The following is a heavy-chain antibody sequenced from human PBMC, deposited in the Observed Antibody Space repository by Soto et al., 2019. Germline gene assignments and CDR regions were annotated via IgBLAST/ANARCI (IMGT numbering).Heavy chain of an antibody. J-gene: IGHJ4*02. D-gene: IGHD3-10*01. CDR1: GYTFTTYV. V-gene: IGHV1-3*01. CDR2: INADSGIT. CDR3: AREVARGVQFDY. Sequence: ASVKVSCKTSGYTFTTYVIHWVRQAPGQRLEWMAWINADSGITKSSQEFRDRVTFTRDTSANTVYMEMSSLRSEDTAMYYCAREVARGVQFDYWGQGTLVTVSS.